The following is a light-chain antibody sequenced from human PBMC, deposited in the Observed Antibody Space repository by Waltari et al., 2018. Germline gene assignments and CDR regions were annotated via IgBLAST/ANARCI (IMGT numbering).Light chain of an antibody. CDR3: LLYLGATFWV. Sequence: IVVTQEPSLTVSPGGPVTLTCACSTGAVSSVYYPTWFRQSPGQPPRELLYITTNKYSWTPARFSGSLVGGKAALTLSGVQSEDEADYYCLLYLGATFWVFGGGTKVTV. CDR1: TGAVSSVYY. V-gene: IGLV7-43*01. J-gene: IGLJ3*02. CDR2: ITT.